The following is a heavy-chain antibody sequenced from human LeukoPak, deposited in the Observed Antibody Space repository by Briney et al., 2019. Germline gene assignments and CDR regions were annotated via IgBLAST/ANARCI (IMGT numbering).Heavy chain of an antibody. V-gene: IGHV1-18*01. CDR1: GYTFTSYD. D-gene: IGHD3-3*01. CDR3: ARDFSRGWFDP. CDR2: ISAYNGNT. J-gene: IGHJ5*02. Sequence: ASVKVSCKASGYTFTSYDINWVRQAPGQGLEWMGWISAYNGNTNYAQKLQGRVTMTTDTSTSTAYMELRSLRSDDTAVYYCARDFSRGWFDPWGQGTLVTVSS.